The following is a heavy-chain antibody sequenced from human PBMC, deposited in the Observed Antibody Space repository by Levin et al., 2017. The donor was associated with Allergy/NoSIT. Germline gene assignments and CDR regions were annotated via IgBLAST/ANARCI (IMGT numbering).Heavy chain of an antibody. J-gene: IGHJ4*02. V-gene: IGHV3-23*01. D-gene: IGHD3-16*02. Sequence: GGSLRLSCAASGFAFSNFAMSWVRQAPGKGLEWVSGIVGSGDTTYYADSVQGRFTISRDNSKNTLYLQMNSLRAEDTAVYYCAKGGYESDTGKCYRLAKILDCWGLGTLVTVSS. CDR3: AKGGYESDTGKCYRLAKILDC. CDR2: IVGSGDTT. CDR1: GFAFSNFA.